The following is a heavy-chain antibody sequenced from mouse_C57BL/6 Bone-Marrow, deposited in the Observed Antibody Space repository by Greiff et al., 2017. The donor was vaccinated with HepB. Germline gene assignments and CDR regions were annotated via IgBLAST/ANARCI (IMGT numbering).Heavy chain of an antibody. Sequence: EVKLVESEGGLVQPGSSMKLSCTASGFTFSDYYMAWVRQVPEKGLEWVANINYDGSSTYYLDSLKSRFIISRDNAKNILYLQMSSLKSEDTATYYCAREIYYDYDAAMDYWGQGTSVTVSS. CDR1: GFTFSDYY. CDR3: AREIYYDYDAAMDY. V-gene: IGHV5-16*01. D-gene: IGHD2-4*01. J-gene: IGHJ4*01. CDR2: INYDGSST.